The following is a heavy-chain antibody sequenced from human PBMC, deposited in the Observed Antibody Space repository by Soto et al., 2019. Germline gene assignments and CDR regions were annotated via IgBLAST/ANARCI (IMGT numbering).Heavy chain of an antibody. CDR2: ISAYNGNT. CDR3: ASVRWRGFGELSGMYYWFDP. CDR1: GYTFTSYG. J-gene: IGHJ5*02. D-gene: IGHD3-10*01. Sequence: ASVKVSCKASGYTFTSYGISWVRQAPGQGLEWMGWISAYNGNTNYAQKLQGRVTMTADTSTSTAYRELRSLRSDDTAVYYCASVRWRGFGELSGMYYWFDPWGQGTLVTVSS. V-gene: IGHV1-18*01.